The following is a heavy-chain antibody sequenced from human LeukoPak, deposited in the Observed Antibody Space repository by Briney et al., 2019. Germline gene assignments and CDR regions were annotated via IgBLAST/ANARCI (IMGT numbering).Heavy chain of an antibody. D-gene: IGHD6-13*01. Sequence: SQTLSLTCTVSGGSISCGDYYWSWIRQPPGKGLKWIGYIFYSGNTYYNPSLKSRVTISVDTSKNQFSLKLSSVTAADTAVYYCARGGISSWSIYYLDYWGQGTLDTVSS. CDR3: ARGGISSWSIYYLDY. CDR1: GGSISCGDYY. V-gene: IGHV4-30-4*01. J-gene: IGHJ4*02. CDR2: IFYSGNT.